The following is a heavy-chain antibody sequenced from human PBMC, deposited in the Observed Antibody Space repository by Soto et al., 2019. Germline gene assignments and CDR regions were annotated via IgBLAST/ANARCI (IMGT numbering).Heavy chain of an antibody. CDR3: ASLNLSFDP. V-gene: IGHV4-30-4*01. Sequence: QVQLQESGPGLVKPSQTLSLTRTVSGASISSGDSFWSWIRQPPGKGLEWIAYIYSSGSTYYNPSLKRRVAISIDTSKNQFSLNLSSLTAADTAVYYCASLNLSFDPWGQGTLVTVSS. CDR2: IYSSGST. CDR1: GASISSGDSF. J-gene: IGHJ5*02.